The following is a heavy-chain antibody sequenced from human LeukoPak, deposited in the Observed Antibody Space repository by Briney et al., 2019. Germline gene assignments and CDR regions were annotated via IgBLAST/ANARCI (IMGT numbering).Heavy chain of an antibody. V-gene: IGHV4-59*01. Sequence: SETLSLTCTVSGGSISSYYWSWIRQPPGKGLEWLGYIYYSGSTNYNPSLKSRVTISVDTSKNQFSLKLSSVTAADTAVYYCARLKYYYDSSGYRAEYFQHWGQGTLVTVSS. D-gene: IGHD3-22*01. J-gene: IGHJ1*01. CDR2: IYYSGST. CDR1: GGSISSYY. CDR3: ARLKYYYDSSGYRAEYFQH.